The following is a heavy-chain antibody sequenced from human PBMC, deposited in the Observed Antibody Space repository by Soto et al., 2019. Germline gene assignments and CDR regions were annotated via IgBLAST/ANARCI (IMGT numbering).Heavy chain of an antibody. D-gene: IGHD2-2*01. CDR1: GYTFTSYG. V-gene: IGHV1-18*01. CDR2: ISAYNGNT. Sequence: ASVKVSCKASGYTFTSYGISWVRQAPGQGLEWMGWISAYNGNTNYAQKFQGRVIITTDTSTSTAYMELRSLRSDDTAVYYCARVMTYCTSPSCHDYWGQGTLVTVSA. J-gene: IGHJ4*02. CDR3: ARVMTYCTSPSCHDY.